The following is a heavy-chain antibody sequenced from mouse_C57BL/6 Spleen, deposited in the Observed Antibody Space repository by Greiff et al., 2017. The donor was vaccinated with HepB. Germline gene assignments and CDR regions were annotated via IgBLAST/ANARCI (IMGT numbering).Heavy chain of an antibody. D-gene: IGHD1-1*01. V-gene: IGHV1-53*01. Sequence: VQLQQPGTELVKPGASVKLSCKASGYTFTSYWVHWVKQRPGQGLEWIGNINPSNGGTNYNEKFKSKATLTVDKSSSTAYMQLSSLTSEDSAVYYCARSTGLLLRFDYWGQGTTLTVSS. CDR2: INPSNGGT. J-gene: IGHJ2*01. CDR3: ARSTGLLLRFDY. CDR1: GYTFTSYW.